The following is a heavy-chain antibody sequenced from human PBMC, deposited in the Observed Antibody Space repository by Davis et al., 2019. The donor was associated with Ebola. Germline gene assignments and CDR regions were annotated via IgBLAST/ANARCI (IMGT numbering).Heavy chain of an antibody. Sequence: MPSETLSLTCTVSGASVSSGYYWGWIRQPPGKGLEWIGSIYHSGSTYYNPSLKSRVTISVDTSKNQFSLKLSSVTAADTAVYYCARVDDFWSGYFDYWGQGTLVTVSS. V-gene: IGHV4-38-2*02. CDR2: IYHSGST. J-gene: IGHJ4*02. CDR1: GASVSSGYY. CDR3: ARVDDFWSGYFDY. D-gene: IGHD3-3*01.